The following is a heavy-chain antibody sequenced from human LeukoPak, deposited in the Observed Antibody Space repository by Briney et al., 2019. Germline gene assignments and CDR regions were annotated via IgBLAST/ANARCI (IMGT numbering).Heavy chain of an antibody. J-gene: IGHJ4*02. D-gene: IGHD3-10*01. Sequence: ASVKVSCKASGGTFSSYAISWVRQAPGQGLEWMGGIIPIFGTANYAQKFQGRVTITADESTSTAYMELSSLRSEDTAVYYCARRVGPNYGSGSYYHYWGQGTLVTVSS. CDR2: IIPIFGTA. CDR3: ARRVGPNYGSGSYYHY. CDR1: GGTFSSYA. V-gene: IGHV1-69*13.